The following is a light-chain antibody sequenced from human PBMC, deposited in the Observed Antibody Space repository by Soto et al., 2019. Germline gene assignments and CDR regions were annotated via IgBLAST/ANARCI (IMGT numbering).Light chain of an antibody. CDR1: QSVRTW. V-gene: IGKV1-12*01. J-gene: IGKJ3*01. Sequence: DIQMTQSPSFVSASVGDRVTITCRASQSVRTWLGWYQQKPGKAPKLLIYAASGLYDGVPSRFSGSGSGTDFNLTISSLQPDDFATYYCQQADILPFTFGPGTTVDIK. CDR3: QQADILPFT. CDR2: AAS.